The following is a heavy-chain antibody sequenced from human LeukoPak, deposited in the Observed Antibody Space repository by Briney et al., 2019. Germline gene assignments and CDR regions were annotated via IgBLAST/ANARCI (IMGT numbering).Heavy chain of an antibody. D-gene: IGHD1-26*01. CDR2: IIPIFATA. Sequence: GASVRVSLKASGGTFSIYAISWVRQARGQGREWRGGIIPIFATANYAQKFQGTVTLTAHKSTSTAYMALSSLRSEHTAVYYCAGVVGAHGNWFDPWGQGTLVTVSS. V-gene: IGHV1-69*06. CDR1: GGTFSIYA. J-gene: IGHJ5*02. CDR3: AGVVGAHGNWFDP.